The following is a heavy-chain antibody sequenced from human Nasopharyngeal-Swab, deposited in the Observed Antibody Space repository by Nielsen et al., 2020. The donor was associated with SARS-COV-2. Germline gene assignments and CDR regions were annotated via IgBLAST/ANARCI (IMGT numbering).Heavy chain of an antibody. J-gene: IGHJ3*02. Sequence: WIRQPPGKGLEWIGYTYYSGSTNYNPSLKSRVTISVDTSKNQFSLKLSSVTAADTAVYYCARESPAGDAFDIWGQGTMVTLSS. D-gene: IGHD1-14*01. CDR2: TYYSGST. V-gene: IGHV4-59*01. CDR3: ARESPAGDAFDI.